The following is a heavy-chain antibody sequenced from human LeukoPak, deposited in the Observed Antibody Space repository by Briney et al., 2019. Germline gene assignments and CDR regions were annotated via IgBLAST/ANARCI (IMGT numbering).Heavy chain of an antibody. V-gene: IGHV3-30*04. CDR3: ARDKGYSYGHPFDY. Sequence: GGSLRLPCAASGFTFSSYAMSWVRQAPGKGLEWVALILSDGSNKYYANSVKGRFTISRDNSKNTLYLQMNNLRADDTAVYSCARDKGYSYGHPFDYWGQGTLVTVSS. D-gene: IGHD5-18*01. CDR2: ILSDGSNK. CDR1: GFTFSSYA. J-gene: IGHJ4*02.